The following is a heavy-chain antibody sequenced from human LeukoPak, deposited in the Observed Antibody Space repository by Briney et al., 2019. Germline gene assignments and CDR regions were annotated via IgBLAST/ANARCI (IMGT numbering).Heavy chain of an antibody. CDR2: INPNSGAT. D-gene: IGHD7-27*01. CDR3: AKSTNWGSISDGFDI. J-gene: IGHJ3*02. Sequence: ASVKVSCKGSGYTFTGYYIHWVRQAPGQGLEWMAWINPNSGATNYAQKFQGRVTVTRDTSISTAYMELSSLESDDTAVYYCAKSTNWGSISDGFDIWGQGTMATVAS. V-gene: IGHV1-2*02. CDR1: GYTFTGYY.